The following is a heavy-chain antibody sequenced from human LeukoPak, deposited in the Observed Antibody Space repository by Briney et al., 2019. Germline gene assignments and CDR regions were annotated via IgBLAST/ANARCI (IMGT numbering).Heavy chain of an antibody. J-gene: IGHJ4*02. CDR2: LTNSGGTT. CDR1: GFTLSSYV. V-gene: IGHV3-23*01. D-gene: IGHD1-14*01. Sequence: GGSLRLSCSASGFTLSSYVMSWVRHAPGKGLEWVSTLTNSGGTTYYADSVKGRFTISRDNSKNALYLQMNSLRDEDTAIYYCANRRNYASDYWGQGTLVTVSS. CDR3: ANRRNYASDY.